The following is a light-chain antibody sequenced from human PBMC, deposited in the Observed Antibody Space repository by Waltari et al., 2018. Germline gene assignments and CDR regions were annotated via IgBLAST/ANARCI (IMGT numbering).Light chain of an antibody. Sequence: QSVLTQPPSTSGTPGQRVTISCSGSSSNIGTNAVSWYQHLPGTAPRLLLHGNSQRPPGAPDRFSGSKSGTSASLAISGLQSEDEADYYCSSWDNNRDGAVIFGGGTKVTVL. CDR2: GNS. CDR3: SSWDNNRDGAVI. J-gene: IGLJ2*01. V-gene: IGLV1-44*01. CDR1: SSNIGTNA.